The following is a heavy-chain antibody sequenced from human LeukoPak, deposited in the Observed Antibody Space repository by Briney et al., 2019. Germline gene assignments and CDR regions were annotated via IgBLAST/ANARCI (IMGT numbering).Heavy chain of an antibody. CDR3: ARGPLNWNDGNYFGY. J-gene: IGHJ4*02. D-gene: IGHD1-1*01. Sequence: SVKVSCKASGGTFSSYAISWVRQAPGQGLEWMGRIIPIFGTANYAQKFQGRVTTTTDESTSTAYMELSSLRSEDTAVYYCARGPLNWNDGNYFGYWGQGTLVTVSS. CDR1: GGTFSSYA. V-gene: IGHV1-69*05. CDR2: IIPIFGTA.